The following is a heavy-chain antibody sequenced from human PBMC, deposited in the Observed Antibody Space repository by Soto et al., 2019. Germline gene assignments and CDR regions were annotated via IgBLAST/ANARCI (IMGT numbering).Heavy chain of an antibody. Sequence: SETLSLTCTVSGGSISSSSYYWGWIRQPPGKGLEWIGSIYYSGSTYYNPSLKSRVTISVDTSKNQFSLKLSSVTAADTAVYYCARRMRCSGGSCRTGPYDYWGQGTLVTVSS. V-gene: IGHV4-39*01. CDR3: ARRMRCSGGSCRTGPYDY. CDR1: GGSISSSSYY. CDR2: IYYSGST. D-gene: IGHD2-15*01. J-gene: IGHJ4*02.